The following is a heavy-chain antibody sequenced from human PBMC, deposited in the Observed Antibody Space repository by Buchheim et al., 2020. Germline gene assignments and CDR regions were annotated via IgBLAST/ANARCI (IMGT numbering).Heavy chain of an antibody. CDR2: ITGSGGST. D-gene: IGHD2-8*01. Sequence: EVQLLESGGGLVQPGGSLRLSCAASGFALRSYAMSWVRQAPGRGLEWVSVITGSGGSTYYADSVRGRFIISRDNSKNTLSLQMNSLRVEDTAIYDCAKVGCQEGCNYNYYYGMDVWGQGTT. J-gene: IGHJ6*02. CDR1: GFALRSYA. V-gene: IGHV3-23*01. CDR3: AKVGCQEGCNYNYYYGMDV.